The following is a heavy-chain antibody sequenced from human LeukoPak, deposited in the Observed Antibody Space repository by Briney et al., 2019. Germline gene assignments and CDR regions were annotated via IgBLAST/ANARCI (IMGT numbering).Heavy chain of an antibody. Sequence: PGGSLRLSCAASGLTVSSIYMNWVRQAPGKGLEWVSVIYSGGTTYYADSVKGRFTISRDNSKNTLYLQMNRLRVEDTAVYFCARASTIGAAGLFDFWGQGTLVNVSS. CDR3: ARASTIGAAGLFDF. D-gene: IGHD6-13*01. CDR2: IYSGGTT. V-gene: IGHV3-53*01. CDR1: GLTVSSIY. J-gene: IGHJ4*02.